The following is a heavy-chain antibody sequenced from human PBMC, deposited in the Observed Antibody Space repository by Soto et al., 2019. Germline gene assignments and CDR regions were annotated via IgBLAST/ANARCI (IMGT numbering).Heavy chain of an antibody. J-gene: IGHJ5*02. V-gene: IGHV4-30-4*01. CDR1: GGSINSTDYY. CDR2: IYYTGHT. CDR3: ARQGTTGATNWFDP. Sequence: QVQLQESGPGLVKPSQTLSLTCTVSGGSINSTDYYWNWIRQAPGKGLEWIGYIYYTGHTYYNPSLKSRVIXXIXTXXNQFSLKLTSVTAADTAVYYCARQGTTGATNWFDPWGQGTLVTVSS. D-gene: IGHD1-1*01.